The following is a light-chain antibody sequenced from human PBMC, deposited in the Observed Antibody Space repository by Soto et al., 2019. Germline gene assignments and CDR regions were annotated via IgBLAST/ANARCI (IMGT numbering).Light chain of an antibody. Sequence: DIQMTQSPSSLSASVGDRVTITCQASESIRNNLNWYQQKPGKAPKLLIYAASTLQSGVPSRFSGGGSGTEFTLTIGSLQPEDFTTYYCQQTYSTPRGAFGQGTKVEFK. V-gene: IGKV1-39*01. CDR1: ESIRNN. CDR2: AAS. CDR3: QQTYSTPRGA. J-gene: IGKJ1*01.